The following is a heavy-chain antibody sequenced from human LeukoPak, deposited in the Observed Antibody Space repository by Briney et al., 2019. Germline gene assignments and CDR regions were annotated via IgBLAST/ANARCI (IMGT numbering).Heavy chain of an antibody. D-gene: IGHD2-8*01. Sequence: GGSLRLSCAASGFTFSGYAMSWVRQAPGKGLEWVSAISGSGGSTYYADSVKGRFTISRDNSKNTLYLQMNSLRGEDTAVYYCAKVVGVPFYFDYWGQGTLVTVSS. V-gene: IGHV3-23*01. CDR1: GFTFSGYA. J-gene: IGHJ4*02. CDR3: AKVVGVPFYFDY. CDR2: ISGSGGST.